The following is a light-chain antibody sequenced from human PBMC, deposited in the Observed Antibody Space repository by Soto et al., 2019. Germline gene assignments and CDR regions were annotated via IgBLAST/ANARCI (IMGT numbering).Light chain of an antibody. Sequence: DVVVTQSPLSLSVTLGQPASISCRSSQSLVYSDGDTYLSWFQQRPGQSPRRLIYQVSNRDSGVPDRFNGSGSGTDFTLKISRVEAEDVGLYYCMHGAQWPWTFGQGTKVGIK. V-gene: IGKV2-30*01. J-gene: IGKJ1*01. CDR3: MHGAQWPWT. CDR2: QVS. CDR1: QSLVYSDGDTY.